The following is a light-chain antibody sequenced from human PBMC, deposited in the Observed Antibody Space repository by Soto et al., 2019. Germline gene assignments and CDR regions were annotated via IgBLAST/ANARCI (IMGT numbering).Light chain of an antibody. V-gene: IGKV3-11*01. Sequence: EIVLTQSPATRSLSPGERATLSCRASQSVSSYLAWYQQKPGQAPRLLIYDASNRATGIPARFSGSGSGTDFTLTISSLEPVDFAVYYCQQRSNWPPWTFGQGTKVEIK. CDR3: QQRSNWPPWT. CDR1: QSVSSY. CDR2: DAS. J-gene: IGKJ1*01.